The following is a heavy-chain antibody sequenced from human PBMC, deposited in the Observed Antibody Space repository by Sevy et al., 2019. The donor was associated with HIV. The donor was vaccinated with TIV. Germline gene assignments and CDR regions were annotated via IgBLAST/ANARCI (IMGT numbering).Heavy chain of an antibody. D-gene: IGHD2-2*01. CDR3: ARTGARCRATGDSSTSCYYYYYYMDV. J-gene: IGHJ6*03. Sequence: SGPTLVNPTQTLTLTCTFSGFSLSTSGVGVGWIRQPPGKALEWLALIYWDDDKRYSPSLKSRLTITKDTSKNQVVLTMTNMDPVDTATYYCARTGARCRATGDSSTSCYYYYYYMDVWGKGTTVTVSS. V-gene: IGHV2-5*02. CDR1: GFSLSTSGVG. CDR2: IYWDDDK.